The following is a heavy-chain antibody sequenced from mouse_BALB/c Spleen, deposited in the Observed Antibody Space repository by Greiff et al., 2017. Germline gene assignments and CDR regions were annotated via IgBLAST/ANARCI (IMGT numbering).Heavy chain of an antibody. CDR2: IRLKSNNYAT. J-gene: IGHJ4*01. D-gene: IGHD6-5*01. V-gene: IGHV6-6*02. Sequence: EVKLMESGGGLVQPGGSMKLSCVASGFTFSNYWMNWVRQSPEKVLEWVAEIRLKSNNYATHYAESVKGRFTISRDDSKSSVYLKMNNLRAEDTGIYYCTAYDYGAMDYWGQGTSVTVSS. CDR3: TAYDYGAMDY. CDR1: GFTFSNYW.